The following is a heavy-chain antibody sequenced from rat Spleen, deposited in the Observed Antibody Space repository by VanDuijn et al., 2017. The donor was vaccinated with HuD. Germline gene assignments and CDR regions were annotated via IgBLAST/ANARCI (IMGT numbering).Heavy chain of an antibody. Sequence: EVQLVESGGGLVQPGRSLKLSCVASGFTFNHYWMTWIRQAPGKGLEWVASITNTGGSTYYPDSVKGRFTISRDNAKSTLYLQMNSLRSEDTATYYCAREAGIPFHYFDYWGQGVMVTVSS. CDR1: GFTFNHYW. J-gene: IGHJ2*01. CDR2: ITNTGGST. D-gene: IGHD1-4*01. CDR3: AREAGIPFHYFDY. V-gene: IGHV5-31*01.